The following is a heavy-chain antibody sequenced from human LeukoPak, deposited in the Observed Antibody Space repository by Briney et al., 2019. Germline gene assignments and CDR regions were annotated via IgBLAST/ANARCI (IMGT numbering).Heavy chain of an antibody. V-gene: IGHV4-59*08. Sequence: SEPLSLTCTVSGGSISSYYWSWIRQPPGKGLEWIGYIYYSGSTNYNPSLKSRVTISVDTSKNQFSLKLSSVTAADTAVYYCARRSYYDSSGYYSHWGQGTLVTVSS. CDR2: IYYSGST. CDR3: ARRSYYDSSGYYSH. J-gene: IGHJ4*02. CDR1: GGSISSYY. D-gene: IGHD3-22*01.